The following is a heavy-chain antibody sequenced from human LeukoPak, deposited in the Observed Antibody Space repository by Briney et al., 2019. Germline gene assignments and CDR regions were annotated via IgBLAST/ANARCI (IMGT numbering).Heavy chain of an antibody. J-gene: IGHJ6*03. Sequence: SETLSLTCTVPGGSISSYYWSWIRQPPGKGLEWIGYIYTSGSTNYNPSLKSRVTISVDTSKNQFSLKLSSVTAADTAVYYCARRKRGEYRGIYYYYMDVWGKGTTVTVSS. D-gene: IGHD3-16*01. V-gene: IGHV4-4*09. CDR3: ARRKRGEYRGIYYYYMDV. CDR2: IYTSGST. CDR1: GGSISSYY.